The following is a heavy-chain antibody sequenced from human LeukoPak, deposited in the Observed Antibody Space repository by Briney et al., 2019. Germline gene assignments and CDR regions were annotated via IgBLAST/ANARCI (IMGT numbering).Heavy chain of an antibody. CDR3: AKASIYVYYGMDV. CDR1: GSTFTNYG. J-gene: IGHJ6*02. Sequence: GRSLILSCAASGSTFTNYGMHWVRQAPGKGLEWVAVISYDGSNKYYADAVKGRFTISRDNSKNTLNLQMNSLRVEDTAVYYCAKASIYVYYGMDVWGQGTTVTVSS. CDR2: ISYDGSNK. D-gene: IGHD3-16*02. V-gene: IGHV3-30*18.